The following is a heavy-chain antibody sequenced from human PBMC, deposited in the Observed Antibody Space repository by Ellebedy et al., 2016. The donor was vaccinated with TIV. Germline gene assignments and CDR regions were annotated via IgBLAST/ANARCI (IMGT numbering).Heavy chain of an antibody. CDR1: GFTVSSNY. Sequence: GESLKISCAASGFTVSSNYMSWVRQAPGKGLEWVSVIYSGGSTYYADPVKGRFTISRDNSKNTLYLQMNSLRAEDTAVYYCARGGGATRQLDYWGQGTLVTVSS. CDR2: IYSGGST. D-gene: IGHD1-26*01. J-gene: IGHJ4*02. CDR3: ARGGGATRQLDY. V-gene: IGHV3-53*01.